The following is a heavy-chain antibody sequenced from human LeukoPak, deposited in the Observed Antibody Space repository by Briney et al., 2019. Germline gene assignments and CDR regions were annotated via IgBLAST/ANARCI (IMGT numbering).Heavy chain of an antibody. CDR3: ARAGSHWHYVY. Sequence: PGRSLRLSCAASGFTFDDYAMHWVRQAPGKGLEWVSGISWNSGSIGYADSVKGRFTISRDNAKNSLYLQMNSLRAEDTALYYCARAGSHWHYVYWGQGTVVTVSS. CDR2: ISWNSGSI. J-gene: IGHJ4*02. CDR1: GFTFDDYA. V-gene: IGHV3-9*01. D-gene: IGHD3-10*01.